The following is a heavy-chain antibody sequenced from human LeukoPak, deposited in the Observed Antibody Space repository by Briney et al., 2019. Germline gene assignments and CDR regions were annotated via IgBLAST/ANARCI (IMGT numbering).Heavy chain of an antibody. J-gene: IGHJ4*02. Sequence: GGSLRLSCAASGFTFSSYAMSWVRQAPGKGLEWVSGISVSGGGTYYADSVKGRFTISRDNSKDTLYLQMNSLRAEDTAIFYCAKIVDNNYPRSVDSWGQGTLVTVSS. D-gene: IGHD2-21*01. V-gene: IGHV3-23*01. CDR3: AKIVDNNYPRSVDS. CDR2: ISVSGGGT. CDR1: GFTFSSYA.